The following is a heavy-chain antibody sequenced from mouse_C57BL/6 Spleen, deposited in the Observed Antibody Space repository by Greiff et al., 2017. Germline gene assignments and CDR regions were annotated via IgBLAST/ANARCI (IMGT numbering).Heavy chain of an antibody. Sequence: VKVVESGPGLVQPSQSLSITCTVSGFSLTSYGVHWVRQSPGKGLEWLGVIWSGGSTDYNAAFISRLSISKDNSKSQVFFKMNSLQADDTAIYYCARNGPIYYDFDYWGQGTTLTVSS. D-gene: IGHD2-4*01. CDR2: IWSGGST. CDR3: ARNGPIYYDFDY. CDR1: GFSLTSYG. V-gene: IGHV2-2*01. J-gene: IGHJ2*01.